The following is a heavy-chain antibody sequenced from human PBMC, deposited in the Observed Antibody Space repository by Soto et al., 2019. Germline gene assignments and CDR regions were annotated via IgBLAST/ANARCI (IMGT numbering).Heavy chain of an antibody. CDR2: ISYDGSNQ. Sequence: QPGGSLRLSCAASGFTFNIYGMHWVRQAPDKGLEWVALISYDGSNQYYADSVKGRFTISRDNSKNTLFLQMNNLRADDTAVYYCAKDQASGQGSFDSWGQGTLVTVSS. CDR3: AKDQASGQGSFDS. CDR1: GFTFNIYG. V-gene: IGHV3-30*18. J-gene: IGHJ4*02.